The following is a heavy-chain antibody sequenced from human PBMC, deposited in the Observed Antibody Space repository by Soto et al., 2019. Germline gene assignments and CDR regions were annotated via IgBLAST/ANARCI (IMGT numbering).Heavy chain of an antibody. CDR2: ILYDGSKE. CDR3: ARDRGITMVRGVITNYYYYGMDV. D-gene: IGHD3-10*01. CDR1: GFSFNTYV. J-gene: IGHJ6*02. Sequence: PGGSLRLSCTDSGFSFNTYVMDWVRQAPGKGLEWVARILYDGSKEYYADPVKGRFTISRDNSKNTLYLQMNSLRAEDTAVYYCARDRGITMVRGVITNYYYYGMDVWGQGTTVTVSS. V-gene: IGHV3-30*03.